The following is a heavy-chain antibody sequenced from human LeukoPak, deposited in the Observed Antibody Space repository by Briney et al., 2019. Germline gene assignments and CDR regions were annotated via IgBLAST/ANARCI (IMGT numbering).Heavy chain of an antibody. D-gene: IGHD6-13*01. CDR3: ARPEFTISNWCSGIQH. Sequence: PGGSLRLSCTASEFMFSSYGMHWVRQAPGKGLEWVAVIWFDGSYKYYADSVKGRFAISRDNSNNTLFLQMNSLRAEDTAVYYCARPEFTISNWCSGIQHWGQGTLVTVSS. CDR1: EFMFSSYG. V-gene: IGHV3-33*01. J-gene: IGHJ1*01. CDR2: IWFDGSYK.